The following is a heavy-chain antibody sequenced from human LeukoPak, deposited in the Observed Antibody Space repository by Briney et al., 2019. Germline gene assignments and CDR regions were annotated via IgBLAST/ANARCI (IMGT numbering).Heavy chain of an antibody. CDR2: ISGSGGNT. CDR3: AKDYSNPYTMDV. V-gene: IGHV3-23*01. CDR1: GFSFSSYA. Sequence: GGSLRLSCAASGFSFSSYAMTWVRQAPGKGLEWVSVISGSGGNTYYADSVKGRFTISRDNSNNTLFLQLNSLRAEDTVVYYCAKDYSNPYTMDVWGQGTTVTVSS. D-gene: IGHD3-10*01. J-gene: IGHJ6*02.